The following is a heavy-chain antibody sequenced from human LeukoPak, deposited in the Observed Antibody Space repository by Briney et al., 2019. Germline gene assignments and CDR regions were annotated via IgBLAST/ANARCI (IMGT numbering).Heavy chain of an antibody. D-gene: IGHD1-26*01. CDR3: ARDGSNDWCDP. CDR1: GGSISSSSYY. V-gene: IGHV4-39*07. CDR2: IYYSGST. J-gene: IGHJ5*02. Sequence: SETLSLPCTVSGGSISSSSYYRGWIRQPPGKGLEWIGSIYYSGSTYYNPSLKRRFTISVDTSKNQFSLKPSSVTAADTVVYYCARDGSNDWCDPWGQGTLVTVSS.